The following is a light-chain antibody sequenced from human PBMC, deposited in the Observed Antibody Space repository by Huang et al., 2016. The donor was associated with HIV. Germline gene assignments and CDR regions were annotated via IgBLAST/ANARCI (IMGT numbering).Light chain of an antibody. CDR2: WAS. Sequence: DIFMTQSPDSLAVALGERATINAKSRQTISYNKNYLAWYQQKPGQSPKLLIFWASTRESGVPDRFSGSGSGTDFTLTISSRQAEDVAVYYCQQYYSKPLTFGGGTKVEIK. CDR1: QTISYNKNY. J-gene: IGKJ4*01. V-gene: IGKV4-1*01. CDR3: QQYYSKPLT.